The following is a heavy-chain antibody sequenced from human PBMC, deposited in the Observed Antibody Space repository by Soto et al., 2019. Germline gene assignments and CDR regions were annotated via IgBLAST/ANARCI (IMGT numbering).Heavy chain of an antibody. CDR2: IYYSGST. J-gene: IGHJ4*02. V-gene: IGHV4-61*01. D-gene: IGHD3-16*01. CDR1: GGSVSSGSYY. CDR3: ARGRGLGY. Sequence: LSLTCTVSGGSVSSGSYYWSWIRQPPGKGLEWIGYIYYSGSTNYNPSLKSRVTISVDTSKNQFSLKLSSVTAADTAVYYCARGRGLGYWGQGTLVTVSS.